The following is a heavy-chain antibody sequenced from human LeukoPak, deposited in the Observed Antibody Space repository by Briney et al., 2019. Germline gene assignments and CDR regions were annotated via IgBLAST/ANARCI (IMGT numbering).Heavy chain of an antibody. CDR2: IIPIFGTA. J-gene: IGHJ6*03. Sequence: SVKVSCKASGGTFSSYAISWVRQAPGQGLEWMGGIIPIFGTANYAQKFQGRVTITTDESTSTAYMELSSLRSEDTAVYYCARVRDGYNHRPYYYYYYMDVWGKGTTVTVSS. D-gene: IGHD5-24*01. CDR3: ARVRDGYNHRPYYYYYYMDV. V-gene: IGHV1-69*05. CDR1: GGTFSSYA.